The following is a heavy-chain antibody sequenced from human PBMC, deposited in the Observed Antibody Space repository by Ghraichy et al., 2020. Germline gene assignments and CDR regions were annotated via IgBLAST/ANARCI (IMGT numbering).Heavy chain of an antibody. CDR3: AGNSGNNYYYGLDV. V-gene: IGHV1-2*02. D-gene: IGHD1-26*01. CDR1: GYTFSGYY. Sequence: ASVKVSCKTSGYTFSGYYIHWVRQAPGQGLEWMGWINPHSGDTNYGQKFLGRVIMTRDTSITTAYMEVRSLRSDDTAVYFCAGNSGNNYYYGLDVWGQGTTVTVSS. CDR2: INPHSGDT. J-gene: IGHJ6*02.